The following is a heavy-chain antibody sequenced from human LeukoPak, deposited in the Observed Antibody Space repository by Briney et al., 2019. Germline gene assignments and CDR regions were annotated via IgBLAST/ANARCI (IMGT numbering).Heavy chain of an antibody. J-gene: IGHJ4*02. CDR2: IYPGDSDT. D-gene: IGHD3-22*01. CDR3: ARSTSPRYYYDSSGSHYFDY. CDR1: GYSFTSYW. V-gene: IGHV5-51*01. Sequence: GESLKISCKGSGYSFTSYWIGWVRQMPGKGLEWMGIIYPGDSDTRYSPSFQGQVTISADKSISTAYLQWSSLKASDTAMYYCARSTSPRYYYDSSGSHYFDYWGQGTLVTVSS.